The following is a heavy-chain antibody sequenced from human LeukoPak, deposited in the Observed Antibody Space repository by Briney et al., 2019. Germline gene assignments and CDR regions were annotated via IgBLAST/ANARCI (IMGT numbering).Heavy chain of an antibody. Sequence: GGSLRLSCAASGFTFSTYWMTWVRQAPGKGLEWVANINQDGSKKFYVDSVKGRFTISRDNAKNALYLQMNSLRAEDTGVYFCARGQTLTFWGQGTLVTASS. CDR3: ARGQTLTF. J-gene: IGHJ4*02. CDR1: GFTFSTYW. V-gene: IGHV3-7*01. CDR2: INQDGSKK.